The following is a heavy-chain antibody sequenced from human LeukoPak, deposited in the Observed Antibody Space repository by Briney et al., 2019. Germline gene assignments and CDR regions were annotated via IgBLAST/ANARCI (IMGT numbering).Heavy chain of an antibody. Sequence: GGSLRLSCAASGFTVSSNYMSWVRQAPGKGLEWLSVIYSGGSTYYADSVKGRFTISRDNSKNTLYLQMTSLRAEDTAVYYCTTKRGYSYGYADWGQGPLVTVSS. CDR3: TTKRGYSYGYAD. J-gene: IGHJ4*02. CDR1: GFTVSSNY. CDR2: IYSGGST. D-gene: IGHD5-18*01. V-gene: IGHV3-66*01.